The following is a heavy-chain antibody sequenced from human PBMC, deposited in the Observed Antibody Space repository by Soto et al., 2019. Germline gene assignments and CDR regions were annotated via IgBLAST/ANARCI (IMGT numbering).Heavy chain of an antibody. D-gene: IGHD1-26*01. CDR3: ARTTPYYYYGMDV. Sequence: SETLSLTCAVYGGSFSGYYWSWTRQPPGKGLEWIGEINHSGSTNYNPSLKSRVTISVDTSKNQFSLKLSSVTAADTAVYYCARTTPYYYYGMDVCGQGTTVTVSS. CDR1: GGSFSGYY. V-gene: IGHV4-34*01. J-gene: IGHJ6*02. CDR2: INHSGST.